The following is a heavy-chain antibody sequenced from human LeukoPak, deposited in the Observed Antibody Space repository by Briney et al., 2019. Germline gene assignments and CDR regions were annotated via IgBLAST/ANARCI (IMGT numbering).Heavy chain of an antibody. V-gene: IGHV4-59*01. CDR1: GGSISSYY. J-gene: IGHJ4*02. Sequence: SETLSLTCTVSGGSISSYYWSWIRQPPGKGLEWIGYIYYSGSTNYNPSLKSRVTIPVDTSKNQFSLKLSSVTAADTAVYYCARMSSGYYPNFDYWGQGTLVTVSS. D-gene: IGHD3-22*01. CDR3: ARMSSGYYPNFDY. CDR2: IYYSGST.